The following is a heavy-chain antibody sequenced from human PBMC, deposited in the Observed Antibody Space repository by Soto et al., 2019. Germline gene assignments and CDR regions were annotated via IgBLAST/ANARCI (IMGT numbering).Heavy chain of an antibody. CDR2: INPSGGST. CDR1: GYTFTSYY. Sequence: ASVKVSCKASGYTFTSYYMHWVRQAPGQGLEWMGIINPSGGSTSYAQKFQGRVTMTRDTSTSTVYMELSSLRSEDTAVYYCARDLGHIVVVTAIQGSSGYCDYWGQGTLVTVSS. J-gene: IGHJ4*02. CDR3: ARDLGHIVVVTAIQGSSGYCDY. D-gene: IGHD2-21*02. V-gene: IGHV1-46*01.